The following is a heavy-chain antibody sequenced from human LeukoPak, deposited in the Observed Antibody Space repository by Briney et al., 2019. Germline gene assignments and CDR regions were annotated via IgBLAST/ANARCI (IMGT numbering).Heavy chain of an antibody. D-gene: IGHD2-2*01. V-gene: IGHV3-9*01. CDR1: GFTFDDHA. J-gene: IGHJ4*02. CDR2: ISWNSGNT. Sequence: GGSLRLSCAASGFTFDDHAMHWVRQAPGKGLEWVAGISWNSGNTGYADSVKGRFTISRDNAKNSLYLQMNSLRAEDTAVYYCARAPPPASCWGQGTLVTVSS. CDR3: ARAPPPASC.